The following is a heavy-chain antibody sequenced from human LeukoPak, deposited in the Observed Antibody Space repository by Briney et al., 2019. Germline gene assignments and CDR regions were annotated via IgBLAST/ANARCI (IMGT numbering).Heavy chain of an antibody. CDR1: GFTFSDYY. CDR3: ARGLYSSGWHPRGIADY. J-gene: IGHJ4*02. V-gene: IGHV3-11*04. Sequence: GGSLRLSCAASGFTFSDYYMSWIRQAPGKGLEWVSYINSSGSIIYYADPVKGRFTISRDNAKNSLYLQMNSLRAEDTAVYYCARGLYSSGWHPRGIADYWGQGTLVTVSS. CDR2: INSSGSII. D-gene: IGHD6-19*01.